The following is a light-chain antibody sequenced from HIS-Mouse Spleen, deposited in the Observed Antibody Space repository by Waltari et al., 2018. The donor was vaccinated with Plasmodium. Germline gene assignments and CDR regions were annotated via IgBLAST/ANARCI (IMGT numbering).Light chain of an antibody. CDR1: QRVSSN. Sequence: EIVMTQSPATPSASPGERATLSCRASQRVSSNLAWYQQKPGQAPRLLIYGASTRATGIPARFSGSGSGTEFTLTISSLQSEDFAVYYCQQYNNWSFTFGPGTKVDIK. CDR2: GAS. CDR3: QQYNNWSFT. V-gene: IGKV3-15*01. J-gene: IGKJ3*01.